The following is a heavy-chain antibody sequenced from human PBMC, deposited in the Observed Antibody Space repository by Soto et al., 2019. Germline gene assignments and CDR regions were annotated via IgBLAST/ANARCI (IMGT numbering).Heavy chain of an antibody. CDR1: GGTFSSYT. J-gene: IGHJ4*02. Sequence: GASVKVSCKASGGTFSSYTISWVRQAPGQGLEWMGRIIPILGIANYAQKFQGRVTITADKSTSTAYMELSSLRSEDTAVYYCARDQGPLRGGAPNRGFLFDYWGQATLVTVS. D-gene: IGHD3-3*01. CDR2: IIPILGIA. CDR3: ARDQGPLRGGAPNRGFLFDY. V-gene: IGHV1-69*04.